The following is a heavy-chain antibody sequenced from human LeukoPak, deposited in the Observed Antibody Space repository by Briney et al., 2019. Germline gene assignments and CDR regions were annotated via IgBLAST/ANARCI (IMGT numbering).Heavy chain of an antibody. CDR2: IYDSVST. J-gene: IGHJ5*02. Sequence: SETLSLTCTVSGGSISGYYWSWIRQTPGKGLEWIGTIYDSVSTYYNPSLKSRVTISADTSKNQFSLKLSSVTAADTAVYYCARDPGPGTWFDPWGQGTLVTVSS. CDR1: GGSISGYY. CDR3: ARDPGPGTWFDP. V-gene: IGHV4-38-2*02. D-gene: IGHD1-1*01.